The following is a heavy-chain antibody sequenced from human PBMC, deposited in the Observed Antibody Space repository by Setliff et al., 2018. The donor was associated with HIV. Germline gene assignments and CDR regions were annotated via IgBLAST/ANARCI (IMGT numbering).Heavy chain of an antibody. CDR1: GLLFTNAW. J-gene: IGHJ6*03. Sequence: GGSLRLSCAASGLLFTNAWTNGVRQAPGKGLEWVSSITSRSADIYYADSVRGRFTISRDNARNSLLLKMNSLRVEDTAVYYCARVDFWSGWSGYPYYMDVWGKGTTVTVSS. D-gene: IGHD3-3*01. CDR3: ARVDFWSGWSGYPYYMDV. V-gene: IGHV3-21*01. CDR2: ITSRSADI.